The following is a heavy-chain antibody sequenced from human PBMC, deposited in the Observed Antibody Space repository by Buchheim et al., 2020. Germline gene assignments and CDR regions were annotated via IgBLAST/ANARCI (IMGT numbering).Heavy chain of an antibody. V-gene: IGHV4-34*01. D-gene: IGHD3-9*01. J-gene: IGHJ6*02. CDR2: INHSGST. CDR1: GGSFSGYY. CDR3: ARGYDILTGYGYYYYYGMDV. Sequence: QVQLQQWGAGLLKPSETLSLTCAVYGGSFSGYYWSWIRQPPGKGLEWIGEINHSGSTNYNPSLKSRVTISVDTSKNQFSLKLSSVTAADTAVYYCARGYDILTGYGYYYYYGMDVWGQGTT.